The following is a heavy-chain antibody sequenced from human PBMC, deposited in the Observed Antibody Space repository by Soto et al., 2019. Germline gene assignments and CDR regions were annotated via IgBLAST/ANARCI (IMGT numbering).Heavy chain of an antibody. D-gene: IGHD6-13*01. CDR3: ARGGGAAAGTFDY. V-gene: IGHV1-18*01. Sequence: ASVKVSCKASGYTFTNYGITWVRQAPGQGLEWMGWISAYNGNTHYTQRLQGRVTMTTDTSTSTVYMELSSLRSEDTAVYYCARGGGAAAGTFDYWGQGTLVTVSS. CDR1: GYTFTNYG. J-gene: IGHJ4*02. CDR2: ISAYNGNT.